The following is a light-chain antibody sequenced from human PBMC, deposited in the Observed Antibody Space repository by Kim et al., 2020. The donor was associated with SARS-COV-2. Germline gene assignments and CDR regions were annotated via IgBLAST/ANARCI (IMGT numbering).Light chain of an antibody. J-gene: IGLJ2*01. V-gene: IGLV3-19*01. CDR1: SLRSYY. Sequence: ALGQTGRITCQGDSLRSYYASWYQQKPGQAPVFVIYGKNNRPSGIPDRFSGSSSGNTASLTITGAQAEDEADYYCNSRDSSGNHLVFGGGTQLTVL. CDR3: NSRDSSGNHLV. CDR2: GKN.